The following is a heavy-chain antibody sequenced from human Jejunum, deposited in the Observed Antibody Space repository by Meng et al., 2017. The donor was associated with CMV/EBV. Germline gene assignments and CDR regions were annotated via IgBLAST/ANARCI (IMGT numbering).Heavy chain of an antibody. Sequence: VSGGAISSYYWSWVRQSPGKGLEWLGYIHYSESTKYNPSLESRVTMSLDRSRNQFSLRLSSVTAADTAVYFCVRGVSPTEWPLEKWGQGTLVTVSS. CDR3: VRGVSPTEWPLEK. V-gene: IGHV4-59*01. D-gene: IGHD3-3*01. CDR1: GGAISSYY. J-gene: IGHJ4*02. CDR2: IHYSEST.